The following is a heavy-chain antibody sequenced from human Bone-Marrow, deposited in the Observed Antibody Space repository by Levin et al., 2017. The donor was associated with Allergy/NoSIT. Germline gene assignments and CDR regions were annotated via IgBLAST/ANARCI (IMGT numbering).Heavy chain of an antibody. CDR3: ARRGSSTGGYVFDY. CDR2: IYSTGST. CDR1: GGSISSYY. Sequence: SETLSLTCTVSGGSISSYYWSWIRQPPGKGLEWIGYIYSTGSTSYNPSLESRVTISLDTSKNHSSLELSSVTAADTAVYYGARRGSSTGGYVFDYWGQGTLVTVSS. J-gene: IGHJ4*02. D-gene: IGHD6-19*01. V-gene: IGHV4-59*08.